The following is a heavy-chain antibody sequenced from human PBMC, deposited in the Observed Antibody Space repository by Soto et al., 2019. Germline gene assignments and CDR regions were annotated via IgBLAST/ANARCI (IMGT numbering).Heavy chain of an antibody. CDR2: ISFAGTNT. D-gene: IGHD1-7*01. CDR1: GLSFSRYA. CDR3: VREKRTRQPSRGSFDV. V-gene: IGHV3-30-3*01. Sequence: SGGSLRLSCAASGLSFSRYAMHWVRQAPGKGLEWVAVISFAGTNTHYADSVKDRFTISRDNSKNTVYLHMVSLRPEDTSVYSCVREKRTRQPSRGSFDVWGQGTMVTVSS. J-gene: IGHJ3*01.